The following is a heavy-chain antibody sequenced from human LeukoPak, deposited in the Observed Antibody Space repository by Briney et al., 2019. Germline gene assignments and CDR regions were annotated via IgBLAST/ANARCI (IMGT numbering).Heavy chain of an antibody. CDR2: MNPTSGDT. CDR1: GYTFSDYA. D-gene: IGHD2-21*01. Sequence: ASVKVSCKASGYTFSDYAVNWVRQAPGQGLEWMGWMNPTSGDTGYAQKFQGRVTMTRSMSRNTAYMELSRLRSEDTAVYFCARVVMKAFYYYYMDVWGKGTTIIISS. CDR3: ARVVMKAFYYYYMDV. J-gene: IGHJ6*03. V-gene: IGHV1-8*01.